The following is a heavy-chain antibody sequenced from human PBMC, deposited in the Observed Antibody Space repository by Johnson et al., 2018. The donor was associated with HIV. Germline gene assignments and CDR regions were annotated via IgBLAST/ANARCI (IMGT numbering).Heavy chain of an antibody. Sequence: VQLVESGGALVQPGGSLRLSCAASGFTVSSNYMSWVRQAPGKGLEWVSIIYSGGSTYYADSVRGRFTISRDNSKNTLYLQMNSLRAEETAVYYCAKDGMLLRAFDIWGQGTMVTVSS. D-gene: IGHD2-15*01. CDR1: GFTVSSNY. J-gene: IGHJ3*02. V-gene: IGHV3-66*01. CDR2: IYSGGST. CDR3: AKDGMLLRAFDI.